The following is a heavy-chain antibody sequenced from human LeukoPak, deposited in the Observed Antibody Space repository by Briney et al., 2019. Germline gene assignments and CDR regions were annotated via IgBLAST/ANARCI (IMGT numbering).Heavy chain of an antibody. CDR2: MNPNTGAT. D-gene: IGHD6-19*01. J-gene: IGHJ4*02. Sequence: GASVTVSCQPSGYTFTGYYLHWARQAPGQGLEWMGWMNPNTGATIYAQKFQGRVTLTRDTSISTAYMELTSLRSDDTAIYYCARDRVGSGWPRPFYFEFWGQGTLVSVSS. V-gene: IGHV1-2*02. CDR3: ARDRVGSGWPRPFYFEF. CDR1: GYTFTGYY.